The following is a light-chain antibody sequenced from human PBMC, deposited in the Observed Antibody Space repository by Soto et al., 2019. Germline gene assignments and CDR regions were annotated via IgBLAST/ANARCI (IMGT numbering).Light chain of an antibody. CDR2: DAS. CDR1: QNINNY. V-gene: IGKV1-33*01. J-gene: IGKJ1*01. CDR3: QQYVTSSPRT. Sequence: DIQMTQSRSSLSASVGDRVTITCQASQNINNYLNWYQQKPGRAPKLLIYDASNLEAGVPSRFRGSGSGTDFTFTISRLQPEDIATYYCQQYVTSSPRTFGQGTKVDIK.